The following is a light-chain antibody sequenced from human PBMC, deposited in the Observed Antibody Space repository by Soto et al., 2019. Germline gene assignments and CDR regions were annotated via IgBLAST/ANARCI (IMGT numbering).Light chain of an antibody. Sequence: QAVVTQPPSASGTPGQRVTISCSGSNSNIASNAVNWYQQLPGTAPKLLIYSNNQRPSGVPDRFSGSKSGTSASLAISGLRSEDEGDYYCAAWDDSLNGWVFGGGTKLTVL. CDR3: AAWDDSLNGWV. CDR1: NSNIASNA. CDR2: SNN. V-gene: IGLV1-44*01. J-gene: IGLJ3*02.